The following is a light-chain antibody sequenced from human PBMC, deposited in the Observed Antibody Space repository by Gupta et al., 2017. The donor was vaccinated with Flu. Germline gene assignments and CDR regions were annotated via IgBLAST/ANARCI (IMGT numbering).Light chain of an antibody. CDR3: SSYTSSTTRVL. CDR2: DVS. CDR1: SSDVGGYNY. Sequence: ITISCTGTSSDVGGYNYVSWYQQHPGKAPKLMICDVSNRPSGVSNRFSGSKSGNTAPLTISGLQAEDEADYYCSSYTSSTTRVLFGGGTKLTVL. J-gene: IGLJ2*01. V-gene: IGLV2-14*04.